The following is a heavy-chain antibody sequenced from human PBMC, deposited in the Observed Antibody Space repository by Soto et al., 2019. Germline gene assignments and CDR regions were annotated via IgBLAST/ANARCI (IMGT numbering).Heavy chain of an antibody. CDR2: VTDDGVTT. CDR3: ARGFRKFRSSPAAMNKPDY. J-gene: IGHJ4*02. V-gene: IGHV3-23*01. Sequence: GGALRLSCAASGLTFSNYAMSWVRQAPGKGLEWVSTVTDDGVTTSYADSVKGRFTISRDNSTSTVYMELSSLRSEDTAVYYCARGFRKFRSSPAAMNKPDYWGQGTLVTVSS. D-gene: IGHD2-2*01. CDR1: GLTFSNYA.